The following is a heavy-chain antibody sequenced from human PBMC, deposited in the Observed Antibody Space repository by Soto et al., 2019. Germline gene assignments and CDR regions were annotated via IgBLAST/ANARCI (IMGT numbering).Heavy chain of an antibody. CDR1: GGSISSGGYS. D-gene: IGHD3-9*01. Sequence: SETLSLTCAVSGGSISSGGYSWSWIRQPPGKGLEGIGYIYHSGSIYYNPSLKSRVTISVDRSKNQFSLKLSSVTAADTAVYYCARRKDILTGSTDYWGQGTLVTVSS. J-gene: IGHJ4*02. V-gene: IGHV4-30-2*01. CDR3: ARRKDILTGSTDY. CDR2: IYHSGSI.